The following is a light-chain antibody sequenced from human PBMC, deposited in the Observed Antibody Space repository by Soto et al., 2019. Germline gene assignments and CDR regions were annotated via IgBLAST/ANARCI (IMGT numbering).Light chain of an antibody. J-gene: IGLJ1*01. Sequence: QSALTQPVSVSGSPGQSITISCTGTGSDVGGYEYVSWYQQHPGKVPKLMIYEVSDRPSGVSTRFSGSKSGNTASLTISGLQAEDEADYYCASYTSTYTYVFGSGTKV. CDR2: EVS. CDR3: ASYTSTYTYV. CDR1: GSDVGGYEY. V-gene: IGLV2-14*01.